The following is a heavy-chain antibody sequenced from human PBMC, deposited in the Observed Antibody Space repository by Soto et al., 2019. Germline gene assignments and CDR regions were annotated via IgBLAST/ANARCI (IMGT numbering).Heavy chain of an antibody. CDR3: ARGPTEYCSGGSCYRDGAFDI. Sequence: GGSLRLSCAASGFTFSSYDMHWVRPATGKGLEWVSAIGTAGDTYYPGSVKGRFTISRENAKNSLYLQMNSLRAGDTAVYYCARGPTEYCSGGSCYRDGAFDILGQGTMVTVSS. D-gene: IGHD2-15*01. V-gene: IGHV3-13*01. CDR1: GFTFSSYD. CDR2: IGTAGDT. J-gene: IGHJ3*02.